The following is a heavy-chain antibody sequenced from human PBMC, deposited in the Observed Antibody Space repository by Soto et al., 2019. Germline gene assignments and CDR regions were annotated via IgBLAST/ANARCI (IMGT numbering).Heavy chain of an antibody. Sequence: QVQLVQSGDEVKKPGSSVKVSCKTSGFTFPNYAISWVRQAPGQGLEWMGGSIPSFGTARYAQKFQGRVTITEDASTSTAHMELSSLAAADTDVYYCAREALYYFDYWGQGTLVAVSS. CDR3: AREALYYFDY. CDR1: GFTFPNYA. CDR2: SIPSFGTA. V-gene: IGHV1-69*01. J-gene: IGHJ4*02.